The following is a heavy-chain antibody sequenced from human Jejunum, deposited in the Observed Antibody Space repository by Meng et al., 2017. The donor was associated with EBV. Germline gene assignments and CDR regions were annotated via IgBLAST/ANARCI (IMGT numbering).Heavy chain of an antibody. D-gene: IGHD5-12*01. V-gene: IGHV3-15*01. CDR3: TGDSGHPGRDWFDP. CDR2: LKSKIHGGTT. CDR1: GFTLNNAW. Sequence: EGGVLGRGGGLVKLVGSLRLSCAVSGFTLNNAWMSWVRLAPGKGLEWVGRLKSKIHGGTTDYAAPVKGRFTISGDDSKNTLYLQMDSLKTEDTAVYYCTGDSGHPGRDWFDPWGLGTLVTVSS. J-gene: IGHJ5*02.